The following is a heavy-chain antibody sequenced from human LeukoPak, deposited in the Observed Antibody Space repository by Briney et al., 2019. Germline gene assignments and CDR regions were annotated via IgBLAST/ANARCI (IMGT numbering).Heavy chain of an antibody. D-gene: IGHD6-6*01. V-gene: IGHV4-39*01. CDR2: IYYSGST. CDR3: AEREQLVLDAFDI. J-gene: IGHJ3*02. Sequence: SETLSLTCTVSGGSISSSSYYWGWIRQPPGKGLEWIGSIYYSGSTYYNPSLKSRVTISVDTSKNQFSLKLSSVTAADTAVYYCAEREQLVLDAFDIWGQGTMVTVSS. CDR1: GGSISSSSYY.